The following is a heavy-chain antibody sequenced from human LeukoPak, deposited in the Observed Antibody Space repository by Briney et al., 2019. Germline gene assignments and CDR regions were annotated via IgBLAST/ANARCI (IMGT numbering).Heavy chain of an antibody. D-gene: IGHD6-13*01. CDR3: ARGGNIAAAGTSWFDP. J-gene: IGHJ5*02. CDR1: GGSFSGYY. V-gene: IGHV4-34*01. Sequence: NPSETLSLTCAVYGGSFSGYYWSWIRQPPGKGLEWIGEINHSGSTNYNPSLKSRVTISVDTSKNQFSLKLSSVTAADTAVYYCARGGNIAAAGTSWFDPWGQGTLVTVSS. CDR2: INHSGST.